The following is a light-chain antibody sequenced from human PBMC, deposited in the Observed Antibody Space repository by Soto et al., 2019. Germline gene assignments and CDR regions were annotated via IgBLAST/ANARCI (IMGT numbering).Light chain of an antibody. CDR3: CSYAGSYTYV. CDR1: SSDVGGYNY. Sequence: QSALTQPRSVSGSPGQSVTISCTRTSSDVGGYNYVSWYQQHPGKAPKLMIYDVTKRPSGVPDRFSGSKSDNTASLTISGLQAEDEADYYCCSYAGSYTYVFGTGTKVTVL. J-gene: IGLJ1*01. CDR2: DVT. V-gene: IGLV2-11*01.